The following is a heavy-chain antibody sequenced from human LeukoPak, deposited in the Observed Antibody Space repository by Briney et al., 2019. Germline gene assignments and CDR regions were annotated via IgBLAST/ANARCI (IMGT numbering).Heavy chain of an antibody. CDR3: ARERYGDWNFDY. D-gene: IGHD4-17*01. CDR2: ISYDGSNK. Sequence: GGSLRLSCAASGFTFSSYGMHWVRQAPGKGLEWVAVISYDGSNKYYADSVKGRFTISRDNSKNTLYLQMNSLRDEDTALYYCARERYGDWNFDYWGQGTLVTVSS. V-gene: IGHV3-30*03. CDR1: GFTFSSYG. J-gene: IGHJ4*02.